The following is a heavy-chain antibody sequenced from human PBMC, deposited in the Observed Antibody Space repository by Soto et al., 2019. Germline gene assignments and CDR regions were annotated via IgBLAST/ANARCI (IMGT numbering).Heavy chain of an antibody. CDR2: IIPILGIA. CDR3: AILSQLAYSSGGWVGGFDP. D-gene: IGHD6-19*01. V-gene: IGHV1-69*02. Sequence: QVQLVQSGAEVKKPGSSVKVSCKASGGTFSSYTISWVRQAPGQGLEWMGRIIPILGIANYAQKFQGRVTITADKSTSTAYMELSSVRSEDTAVYYCAILSQLAYSSGGWVGGFDPWGQGSLVTVSS. CDR1: GGTFSSYT. J-gene: IGHJ5*02.